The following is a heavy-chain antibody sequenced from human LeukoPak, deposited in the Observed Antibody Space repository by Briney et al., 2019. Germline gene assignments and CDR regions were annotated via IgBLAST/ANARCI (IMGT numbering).Heavy chain of an antibody. CDR1: GFTFSSYA. Sequence: GGSLRLSCAASGFTFSSYAMHWVRQAPGKGLEWVAVISYDGSNKYYADSVKGRFTISRDNSKNTLYLQMNSLRAEDTAVYYCARGLARFTMVRGAPAFYYYGMDVWGQGTTVTVSS. CDR2: ISYDGSNK. CDR3: ARGLARFTMVRGAPAFYYYGMDV. D-gene: IGHD3-10*01. J-gene: IGHJ6*02. V-gene: IGHV3-30-3*01.